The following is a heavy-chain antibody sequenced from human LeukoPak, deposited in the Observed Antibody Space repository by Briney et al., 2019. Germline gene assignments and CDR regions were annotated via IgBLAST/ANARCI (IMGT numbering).Heavy chain of an antibody. V-gene: IGHV3-74*01. Sequence: GGSLRLSCAASEFTFSNYWMHWVRQAPGKGLVWVSRVNTDGSSTIYADSVKGRFTISRDNAKNTLYLQMNSLRAEDTAVYYCARGQGDITGDINWFDPWGQGTLVTVSS. J-gene: IGHJ5*02. CDR1: EFTFSNYW. CDR3: ARGQGDITGDINWFDP. CDR2: VNTDGSST. D-gene: IGHD1-20*01.